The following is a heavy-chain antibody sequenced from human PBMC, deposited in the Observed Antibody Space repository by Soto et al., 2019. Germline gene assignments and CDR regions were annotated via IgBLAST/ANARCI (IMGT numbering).Heavy chain of an antibody. Sequence: ASVKVCCEACGYAFACYCISWVRQAPGQGLEWMGWISAYNGNTNYAQKLQGRVTMTTDTSTSTAYMELRSLRSDDTAVYYCAREHRSGRYYFDYRGQGTLVTVSS. CDR3: AREHRSGRYYFDY. J-gene: IGHJ4*02. CDR2: ISAYNGNT. V-gene: IGHV1-18*01. D-gene: IGHD5-12*01. CDR1: GYAFACYC.